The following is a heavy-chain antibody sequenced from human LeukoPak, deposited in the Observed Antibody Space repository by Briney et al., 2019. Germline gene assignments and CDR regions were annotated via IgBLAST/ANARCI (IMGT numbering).Heavy chain of an antibody. Sequence: PGGSLRLSCAASGFIFSSYGVHWVRQAPGKGLEWVAFIRYDGSKKYYADSVKGRFTISRDNSKNTLYLQMNSLRAEDTAVYYCARDNYYMDVWGKGTTVTISS. CDR2: IRYDGSKK. J-gene: IGHJ6*03. V-gene: IGHV3-30*02. CDR1: GFIFSSYG. CDR3: ARDNYYMDV.